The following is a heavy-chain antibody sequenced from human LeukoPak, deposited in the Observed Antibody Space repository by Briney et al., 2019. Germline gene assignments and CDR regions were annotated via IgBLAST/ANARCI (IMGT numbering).Heavy chain of an antibody. V-gene: IGHV3-21*01. CDR2: ISSSSCYI. J-gene: IGHJ3*02. Sequence: GGSLRLSCAASGFTFSSYGMHWVRQAAGKGLEWVSSISSSSCYIYYADSVKGRFTISRDNAKNSLYLQMNSLRAEDTAVYYCARQEGATTGDAFDIWGQGTMVTVSS. CDR3: ARQEGATTGDAFDI. D-gene: IGHD1-26*01. CDR1: GFTFSSYG.